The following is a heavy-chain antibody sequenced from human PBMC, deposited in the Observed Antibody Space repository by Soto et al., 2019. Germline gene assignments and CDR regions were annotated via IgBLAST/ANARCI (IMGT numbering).Heavy chain of an antibody. D-gene: IGHD5-18*01. J-gene: IGHJ4*02. CDR1: GGTFSSYA. CDR3: ARESSYGLVY. Sequence: ASVKVSCKASGGTFSSYAISWVRQAPGQGLEWMGWMNPNTGNTAYAQKFQGRVTMTRNTSISTAYMELSSLRSEDTAVYYCARESSYGLVYWGQGTLVTVSS. CDR2: MNPNTGNT. V-gene: IGHV1-8*02.